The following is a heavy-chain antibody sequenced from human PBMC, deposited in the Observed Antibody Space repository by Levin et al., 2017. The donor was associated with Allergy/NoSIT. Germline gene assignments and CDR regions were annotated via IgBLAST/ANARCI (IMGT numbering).Heavy chain of an antibody. CDR1: GFTFDDYA. Sequence: SLKISCAASGFTFDDYAMHWVRQAPGKGLEWVSGISWNSGSIGYADSVKGRFTISRDNAKNSLYLQMNSLRAEDTALYYCAKDLGTDYYYGMDVWGQGTTVTVSS. V-gene: IGHV3-9*01. CDR2: ISWNSGSI. J-gene: IGHJ6*02. D-gene: IGHD2-8*02. CDR3: AKDLGTDYYYGMDV.